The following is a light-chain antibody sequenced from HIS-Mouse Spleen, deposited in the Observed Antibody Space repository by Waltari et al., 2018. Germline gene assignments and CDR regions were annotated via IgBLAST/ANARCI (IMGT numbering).Light chain of an antibody. CDR3: SSYAGSNNYV. CDR2: EVS. Sequence: QSALTQPPSASGSPGQSVTIPCTGTSSDVGGYNYVSRYQQHPGKPPKLMIYEVSKRPPGVPDRFSGSKSGNPASLTISGLQAEDEADYYCSSYAGSNNYVFGTGTKVTVL. CDR1: SSDVGGYNY. V-gene: IGLV2-8*01. J-gene: IGLJ1*01.